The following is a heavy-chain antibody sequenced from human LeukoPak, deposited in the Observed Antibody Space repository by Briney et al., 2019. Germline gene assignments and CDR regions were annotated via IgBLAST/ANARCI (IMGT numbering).Heavy chain of an antibody. Sequence: PSETLSLTCAVYGGSFSGYYWSWIRHPPGKGLEWIGEINHSGSTNYDPSLNSRVTISVDTSKNQFSLKLSSVTAADTAVYYCAAAGIGPFYYYYYGMDVWGQGTTVTVSS. D-gene: IGHD6-13*01. CDR2: INHSGST. CDR3: AAAGIGPFYYYYYGMDV. V-gene: IGHV4-34*01. CDR1: GGSFSGYY. J-gene: IGHJ6*02.